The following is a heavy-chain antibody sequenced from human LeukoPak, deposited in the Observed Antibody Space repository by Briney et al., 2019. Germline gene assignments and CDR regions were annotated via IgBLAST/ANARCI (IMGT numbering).Heavy chain of an antibody. D-gene: IGHD2-2*01. CDR2: ISSNGGST. J-gene: IGHJ4*02. Sequence: GGSLRLSCSASGFTFSSYAMHWVRQAPGKGLEYVSAISSNGGSTYYADSVKGRFTISRDNSKNTLYHQMSSLRAEDTAVYYCVKRSHIVVVPAATGLDYWGQGTLVTVSS. V-gene: IGHV3-64D*06. CDR1: GFTFSSYA. CDR3: VKRSHIVVVPAATGLDY.